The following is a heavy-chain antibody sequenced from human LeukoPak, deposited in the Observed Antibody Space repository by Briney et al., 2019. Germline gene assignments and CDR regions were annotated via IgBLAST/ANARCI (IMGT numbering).Heavy chain of an antibody. Sequence: PGGSLRLSWAAAGFTFNNYWMTWVRKARGKGLGWVGNINLEGSHKYYGDSVKRRFTISRDNAKNSLYLQMNSLRAEDTAVYYCARDTRYFAYWGQGNMVTVSS. V-gene: IGHV3-7*01. CDR1: GFTFNNYW. CDR3: ARDTRYFAY. J-gene: IGHJ4*02. CDR2: INLEGSHK.